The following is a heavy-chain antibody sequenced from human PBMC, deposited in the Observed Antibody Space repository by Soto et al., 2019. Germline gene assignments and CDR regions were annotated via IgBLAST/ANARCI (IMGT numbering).Heavy chain of an antibody. Sequence: PGESLKISCKGSGYSFTSYWIGWVRQMPGKGLECMGRIDPTDSYTDYGPSFEGHVTMSVDRSINTAYLEWSSLKIEDTAVYYCARGPDVLTGYYGPNEYWGQGTLVTVSS. CDR1: GYSFTSYW. J-gene: IGHJ4*02. V-gene: IGHV5-10-1*01. CDR2: IDPTDSYT. D-gene: IGHD3-9*01. CDR3: ARGPDVLTGYYGPNEY.